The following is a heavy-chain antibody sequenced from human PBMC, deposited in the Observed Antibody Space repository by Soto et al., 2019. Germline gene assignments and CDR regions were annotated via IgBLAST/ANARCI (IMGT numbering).Heavy chain of an antibody. V-gene: IGHV1-46*01. CDR1: GYTFTTYY. Sequence: QVQLVQSGAEVKKPGASVKVSCKASGYTFTTYYMHWVRQAPGQGLEWMGIINPSGGSTSYAQKFQGRVTMTRDTSTSIVYMELSSLRSEDTAVYYCARRYYYDSSGYGDYYYYYGMDVWDQGTTVTVSS. D-gene: IGHD3-22*01. CDR2: INPSGGST. CDR3: ARRYYYDSSGYGDYYYYYGMDV. J-gene: IGHJ6*02.